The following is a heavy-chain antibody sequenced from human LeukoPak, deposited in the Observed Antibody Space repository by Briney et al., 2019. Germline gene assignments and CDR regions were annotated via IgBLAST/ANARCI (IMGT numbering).Heavy chain of an antibody. CDR1: GFTFSSYW. V-gene: IGHV3-7*01. CDR3: ARELYYYDSSGYLGY. Sequence: TGGSLRLSCAASGFTFSSYWMSWVRQAPGKGLEWVANIKQDGSEKYYVDSVKGRFTISRDNAKNSLYLQMNSLRAEDTAVYYCARELYYYDSSGYLGYWGQGTLVTVSS. J-gene: IGHJ4*02. D-gene: IGHD3-22*01. CDR2: IKQDGSEK.